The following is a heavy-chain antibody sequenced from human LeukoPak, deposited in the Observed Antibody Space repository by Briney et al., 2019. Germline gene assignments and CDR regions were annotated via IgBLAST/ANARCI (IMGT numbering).Heavy chain of an antibody. J-gene: IGHJ4*02. CDR3: ARGPKTSFDY. CDR1: GFTFSSYW. Sequence: PGGSLRLSCAASGFTFSSYWMHWVRQAPGKGLEWISYISSNGSTIYYAASVKGRFTISRDSAKNSLYLQMNGLRAEDTAIYYCARGPKTSFDYWGQGTLVTVSS. CDR2: ISSNGSTI. V-gene: IGHV3-48*01.